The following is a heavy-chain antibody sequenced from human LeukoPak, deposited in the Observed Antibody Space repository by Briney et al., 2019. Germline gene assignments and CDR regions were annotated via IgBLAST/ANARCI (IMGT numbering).Heavy chain of an antibody. J-gene: IGHJ3*02. CDR3: AKGELLGHDAFDI. Sequence: SETLSLTCTVAGGSISSYYWSWIRQPPGKGLEWIGYIYYSGSTNYNPSLKSRVTISVDTSKNQFSLKLSSVTAADTAVYYCAKGELLGHDAFDIWGQGTMVTVSS. V-gene: IGHV4-59*01. D-gene: IGHD3-10*01. CDR1: GGSISSYY. CDR2: IYYSGST.